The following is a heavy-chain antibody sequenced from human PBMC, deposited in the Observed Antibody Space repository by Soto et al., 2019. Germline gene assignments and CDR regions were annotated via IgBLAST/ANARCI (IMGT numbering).Heavy chain of an antibody. J-gene: IGHJ6*02. CDR3: ARMSNTGMVTTRYHGMDV. CDR2: IIPIFGSA. D-gene: IGHD5-18*01. V-gene: IGHV1-69*01. CDR1: GGIFSSYT. Sequence: QVQLLQSGAEVKKPGSSVKVSCKASGGIFSSYTINWLRQAPGQGLEWLGWIIPIFGSANYAQKLQGRVTITADESTSTAYMELSSLSSEDTAVYYCARMSNTGMVTTRYHGMDVWGQGTTVTVSS.